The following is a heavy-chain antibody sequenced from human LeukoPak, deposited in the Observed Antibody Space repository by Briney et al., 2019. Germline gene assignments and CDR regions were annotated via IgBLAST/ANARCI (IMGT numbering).Heavy chain of an antibody. CDR1: GFNFTSNG. J-gene: IGHJ6*02. Sequence: SLRPSCAASGFNFTSNGMYSVRQAPGKGLEWVAVIWYDGSNKYYADSVKGRFTISRDNSKNTLYLQMNSRRGEDTAVYYCARSHIVVVTAAGYYGMDVWGQGTTVTVSS. V-gene: IGHV3-33*07. CDR3: ARSHIVVVTAAGYYGMDV. D-gene: IGHD2-21*02. CDR2: IWYDGSNK.